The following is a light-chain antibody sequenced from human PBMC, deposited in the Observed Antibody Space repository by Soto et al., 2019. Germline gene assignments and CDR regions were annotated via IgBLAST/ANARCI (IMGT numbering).Light chain of an antibody. CDR1: QSVSSN. J-gene: IGKJ1*01. V-gene: IGKV3-15*01. Sequence: EIVMTQSPATLSVSPGERATLSCRASQSVSSNLAWYQQKPGQAPRLLIYGASTRATGIPARFSGSGSGTEFTLTISSLQSEDFAVYYCQHYNNWWTFGQGTKV. CDR3: QHYNNWWT. CDR2: GAS.